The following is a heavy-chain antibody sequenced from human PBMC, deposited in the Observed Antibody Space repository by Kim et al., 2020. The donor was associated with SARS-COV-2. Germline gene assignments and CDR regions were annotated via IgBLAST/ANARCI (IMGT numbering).Heavy chain of an antibody. Sequence: ASVKVSCKASGYTFTSYYMHWVRQAPGQGLEWMGIINPSGGSTSYAQKFQGRVTMTRDTSTSTVYMELSSLRSEDTAVYYCARDSADIVVVPAAIWYNWFDPWGQGTLVTVSS. CDR2: INPSGGST. V-gene: IGHV1-46*01. D-gene: IGHD2-2*01. CDR3: ARDSADIVVVPAAIWYNWFDP. J-gene: IGHJ5*02. CDR1: GYTFTSYY.